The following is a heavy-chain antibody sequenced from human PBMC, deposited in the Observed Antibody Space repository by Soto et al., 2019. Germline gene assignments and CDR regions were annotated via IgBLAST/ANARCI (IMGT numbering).Heavy chain of an antibody. CDR2: ISIYSGNT. V-gene: IGHV1-18*01. D-gene: IGHD3-3*01. CDR1: GYSFSSYG. Sequence: ASVKVSCKASGYSFSSYGMSWVRQAPGQGLEWMGWISIYSGNTKYAQKFQGRVSVTTDTSTSTAYMELRSLTSDDTAVYYCVRADSSAASGYRNWFDPWGQGTQVTVSS. J-gene: IGHJ5*02. CDR3: VRADSSAASGYRNWFDP.